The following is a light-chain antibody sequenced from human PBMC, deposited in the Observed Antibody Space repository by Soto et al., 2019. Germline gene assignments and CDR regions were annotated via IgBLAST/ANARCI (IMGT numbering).Light chain of an antibody. CDR3: QQRSNWPWT. V-gene: IGKV3-11*01. Sequence: EIALTQSPATLYLSPGERATLSCRASQSVSTYLAWYQQKPGQAPRLLIYDASNRATGIPARFSGSGSGTDFTLTISSLEPEDFAVYYCQQRSNWPWTFGQGTKVEIK. J-gene: IGKJ1*01. CDR1: QSVSTY. CDR2: DAS.